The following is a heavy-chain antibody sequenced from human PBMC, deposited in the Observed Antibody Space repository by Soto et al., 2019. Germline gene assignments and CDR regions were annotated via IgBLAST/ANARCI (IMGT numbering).Heavy chain of an antibody. D-gene: IGHD1-26*01. J-gene: IGHJ6*02. CDR1: GGTFSRYA. CDR3: AIGGRNKVKKSYYYGMDV. Sequence: SVKVSCKASGGTFSRYAISWVRQAPGQGLEWMGGIIPIFGTANYAQKFQGRVTITADESTSTAYMELSSLRSEDTAVYYCAIGGRNKVKKSYYYGMDVWGQGTTVTVSS. CDR2: IIPIFGTA. V-gene: IGHV1-69*13.